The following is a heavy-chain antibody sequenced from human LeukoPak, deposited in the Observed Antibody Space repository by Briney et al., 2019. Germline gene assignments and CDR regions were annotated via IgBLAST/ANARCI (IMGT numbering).Heavy chain of an antibody. V-gene: IGHV3-7*01. CDR3: ARDRGYSSFDY. CDR1: AFTFSSYW. CDR2: IKEDGSEI. Sequence: GGSLRLSCEASAFTFSSYWMSWVRQAPGKGLEWVANIKEDGSEINYVDSAKGRFTISRDNAKNSLFLQMNSLRVEDTAVYYCARDRGYSSFDYWGQGTLVTVSS. J-gene: IGHJ4*02. D-gene: IGHD4-23*01.